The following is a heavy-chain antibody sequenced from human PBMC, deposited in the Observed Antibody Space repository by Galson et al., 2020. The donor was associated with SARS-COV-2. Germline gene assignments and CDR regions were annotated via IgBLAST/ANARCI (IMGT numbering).Heavy chain of an antibody. D-gene: IGHD1-26*01. CDR3: ARGGATRLDL. CDR1: GFTFSYYA. V-gene: IGHV3-48*03. CDR2: INGIGSTK. Sequence: GESLKISCAASGFTFSYYAMNWVRQAPGKGLEWVSYINGIGSTKYYADSVEGRFTISRDNAKNSLYLQMNSLRVEDTAVYYCARGGATRLDLGAQGTQVTVSS. J-gene: IGHJ5*02.